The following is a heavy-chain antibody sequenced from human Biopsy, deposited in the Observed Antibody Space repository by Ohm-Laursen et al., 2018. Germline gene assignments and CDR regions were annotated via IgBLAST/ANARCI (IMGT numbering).Heavy chain of an antibody. V-gene: IGHV3-21*06. CDR1: GFNFDVYA. Sequence: SLRLSCAASGFNFDVYAMSWARQAPGKGLEWVSSISASSSYIYYADSVKGRFTVSRDNTKNTLYLQMNSLSAADTAIYFCATELLPPGVGGPWLDSWGQGTPVTVSS. J-gene: IGHJ5*01. D-gene: IGHD3-10*01. CDR3: ATELLPPGVGGPWLDS. CDR2: ISASSSYI.